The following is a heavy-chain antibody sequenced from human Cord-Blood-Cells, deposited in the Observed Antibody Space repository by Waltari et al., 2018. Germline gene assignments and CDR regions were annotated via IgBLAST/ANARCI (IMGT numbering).Heavy chain of an antibody. D-gene: IGHD2-2*01. CDR3: ARGTTIVVVPAARYWYFDL. V-gene: IGHV4-34*01. CDR2: INNSGRT. J-gene: IGHJ2*01. CDR1: GGSFSGYY. Sequence: QVQLQQWGAGLLKPSETLSLTCAVYGGSFSGYYWSWIRQPPGEGLEWIGEINNSGRTNYNPSLKSRVTISVDTSKNQFSLKLSSVTAADTAVYYCARGTTIVVVPAARYWYFDLWGRGTLVTVSS.